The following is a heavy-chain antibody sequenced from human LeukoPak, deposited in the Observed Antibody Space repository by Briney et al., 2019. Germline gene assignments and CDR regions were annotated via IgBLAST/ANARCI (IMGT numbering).Heavy chain of an antibody. CDR3: ARVEITMVRDGSYYYYGMDV. D-gene: IGHD3-10*01. J-gene: IGHJ6*04. CDR2: IIPIFGTA. CDR1: GGTFSSYA. V-gene: IGHV1-69*06. Sequence: ASVKVSCKASGGTFSSYAISWVRQAPGQGLEWMGGIIPIFGTANYAQKFQGRVTITADKSTSTAYMELSGLRSEDTAVYYCARVEITMVRDGSYYYYGMDVWGKGTTVTVSS.